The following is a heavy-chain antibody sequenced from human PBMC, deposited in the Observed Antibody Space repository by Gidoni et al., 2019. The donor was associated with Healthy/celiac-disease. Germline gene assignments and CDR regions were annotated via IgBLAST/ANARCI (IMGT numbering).Heavy chain of an antibody. CDR3: ARGGGPEEGWFDP. CDR2: IYYSGST. V-gene: IGHV4-39*01. J-gene: IGHJ5*02. CDR1: GGSISSSSYY. Sequence: QLQLQESGPGLVKPSETLSLTCTVSGGSISSSSYYWGWIRQPPGKGLEWIGSIYYSGSTYYNPSLKSRVTISVDTSKNQFSLKLSSVTAADTAVYYCARGGGPEEGWFDPWGQGTLVTVSS. D-gene: IGHD3-16*01.